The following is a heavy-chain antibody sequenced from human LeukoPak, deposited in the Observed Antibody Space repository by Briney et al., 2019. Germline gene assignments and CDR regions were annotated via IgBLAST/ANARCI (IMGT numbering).Heavy chain of an antibody. V-gene: IGHV3-53*01. Sequence: GGSLRLSCAAFGFTVYRDFMIWVRQAPGKGLQWVSKIQGVETTYADSVKGRFTISRDDSKNTLYLQMNSLRVEDTAVYYCATRGAWGQGTLVTVSS. CDR2: IQGVET. CDR3: ATRGA. CDR1: GFTVYRDF. J-gene: IGHJ5*02.